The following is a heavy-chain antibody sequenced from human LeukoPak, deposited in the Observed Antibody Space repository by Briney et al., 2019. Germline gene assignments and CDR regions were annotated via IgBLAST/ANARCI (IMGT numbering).Heavy chain of an antibody. CDR1: GYTFTSYD. Sequence: ASVKVSCKASGYTFTSYDINWVRQATGQGLEWMGWMNPNSGNTGYAQKFQGRVTITRNTSISTAYMELSSLRSEDTAVYYCARAVPEYRGYCSSTSCYIKDIWGQGTMVTVSS. J-gene: IGHJ3*02. V-gene: IGHV1-8*03. CDR2: MNPNSGNT. CDR3: ARAVPEYRGYCSSTSCYIKDI. D-gene: IGHD2-2*02.